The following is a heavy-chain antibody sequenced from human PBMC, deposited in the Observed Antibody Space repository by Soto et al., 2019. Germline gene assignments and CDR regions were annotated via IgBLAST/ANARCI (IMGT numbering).Heavy chain of an antibody. CDR1: GGSISSYY. Sequence: SETLSLTCTVSGGSISSYYWSWIRQPPGKGLEWIGYIYYSGSTNYNPSLKSRVTISVDTSKNQFSLKLSSVTAADTAVYYCARRYGTGFDYWGQGILVTVSS. D-gene: IGHD4-17*01. V-gene: IGHV4-59*08. CDR2: IYYSGST. CDR3: ARRYGTGFDY. J-gene: IGHJ4*02.